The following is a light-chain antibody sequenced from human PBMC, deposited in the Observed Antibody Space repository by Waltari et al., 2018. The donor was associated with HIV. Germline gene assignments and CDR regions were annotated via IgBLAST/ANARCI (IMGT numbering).Light chain of an antibody. CDR3: ATWDASLGGVV. Sequence: QSVLTQPPSASGTPGQRVAISCSGSSSNIGRYFVYWYQQLPGTAPKLLIFINFQRPSGVPDRFSGSKSGTSASLAISGLRSEDEADYYCATWDASLGGVVFGGGTTLTVL. J-gene: IGLJ2*01. V-gene: IGLV1-47*02. CDR1: SSNIGRYF. CDR2: INF.